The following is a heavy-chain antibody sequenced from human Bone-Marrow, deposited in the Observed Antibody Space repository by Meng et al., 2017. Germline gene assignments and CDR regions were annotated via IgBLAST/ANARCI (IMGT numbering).Heavy chain of an antibody. Sequence: GESLKISCAASGFTVSSNYMSWVRQAPGKGLEWVSGISDSGDNTYYTDSVKGRFTISRDNSKNTVYLQMNSLRAEDTAAYYCAKELSGSPARGGKDYWGQGTLVTVSS. CDR1: GFTVSSNY. D-gene: IGHD3-16*01. J-gene: IGHJ4*02. CDR2: ISDSGDNT. V-gene: IGHV3-23*01. CDR3: AKELSGSPARGGKDY.